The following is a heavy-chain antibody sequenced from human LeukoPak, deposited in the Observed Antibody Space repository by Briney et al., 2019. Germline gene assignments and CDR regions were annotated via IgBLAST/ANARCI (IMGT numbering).Heavy chain of an antibody. V-gene: IGHV3-23*01. J-gene: IGHJ4*02. CDR3: ARALGYYDILTGYYGIDY. CDR1: GFTFSSYA. CDR2: ISGSGGST. D-gene: IGHD3-9*01. Sequence: PGGSLRLSCAASGFTFSSYAMGWVRQAPGKGLEWVSAISGSGGSTYYADSVKGRFTISRDNSKNTLYLQMNSLRAEDTAVYYCARALGYYDILTGYYGIDYWGQGTLVTVSS.